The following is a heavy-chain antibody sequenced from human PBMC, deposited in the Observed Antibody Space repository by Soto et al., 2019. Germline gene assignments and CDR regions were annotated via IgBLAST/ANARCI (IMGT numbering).Heavy chain of an antibody. CDR1: GSPFASMP. CDR2: ISGSGGST. V-gene: IGHV3-23*01. Sequence: EVQLLESGGGLVQPGGSLRLSLEPAGSPFASMPRAGFPRVPGRGWGWVSAISGSGGSTYYADSVKGRFTISRDNSKNTLYLQMNSLRADDTAVYYCAKATRGGAATLIPDYWAQGTLVTVSS. CDR3: AKATRGGAATLIPDY. J-gene: IGHJ4*02. D-gene: IGHD6-13*01.